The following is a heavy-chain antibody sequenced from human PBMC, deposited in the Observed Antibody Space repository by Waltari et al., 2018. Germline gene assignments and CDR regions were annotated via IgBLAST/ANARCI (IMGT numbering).Heavy chain of an antibody. D-gene: IGHD6-13*01. CDR2: IYTSGSA. V-gene: IGHV4-61*09. Sequence: QVQLQESGPGLVKPSQTLSLTCTVSGGPISSGAYYWHWVRQPDGRGLEGIGYIYTSGSATYNPSLKSRVTISGDTSKNQFFLRLSSVTAADTAVYYCARPSAAAGPFPRREDGMDVWGQGTTVTVSS. J-gene: IGHJ6*02. CDR1: GGPISSGAYY. CDR3: ARPSAAAGPFPRREDGMDV.